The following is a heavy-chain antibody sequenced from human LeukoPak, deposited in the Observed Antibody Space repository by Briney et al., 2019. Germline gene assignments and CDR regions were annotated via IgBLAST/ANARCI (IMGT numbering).Heavy chain of an antibody. CDR1: GYTFTSYY. Sequence: ASVTVSCKASGYTFTSYYMHWVRQAPGQGLEWIGIINTRGGSKRYAQKVQGRATMTRDTSTSTVYMELSTLRSEGTAVYYCAREQWLALDYWGQGTLVTVSS. CDR3: AREQWLALDY. CDR2: INTRGGSK. D-gene: IGHD6-19*01. V-gene: IGHV1-46*01. J-gene: IGHJ4*02.